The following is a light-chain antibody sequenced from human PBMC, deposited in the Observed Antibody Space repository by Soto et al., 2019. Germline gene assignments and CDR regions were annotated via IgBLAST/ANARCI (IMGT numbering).Light chain of an antibody. V-gene: IGLV2-14*01. CDR1: SSDVGAYIF. J-gene: IGLJ3*02. CDR2: EVR. CDR3: SAYTARSTLV. Sequence: QSALTQPPSASGSPGQSVTISCTGTSSDVGAYIFVSWYQQHPGKAPKLIIYEVRNRPSGISSRFSGSRSGNTASLTISGLQSEDEGDYYCSAYTARSTLVFGGGTKVTVL.